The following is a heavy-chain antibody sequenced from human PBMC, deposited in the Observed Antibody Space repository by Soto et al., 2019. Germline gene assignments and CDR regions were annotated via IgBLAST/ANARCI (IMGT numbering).Heavy chain of an antibody. J-gene: IGHJ4*02. V-gene: IGHV4-39*01. D-gene: IGHD5-12*01. Sequence: SETLSLTCTVSSDSVSSSSYTWGWIRQPPGKGPEWIGSIYSSGSTYYNPSLNSRVTVSVDTSKNQFSLKVTSVTAADTAVYYCARHCPEIVAAIPRGYYIDYWGPGTLVTLSS. CDR2: IYSSGST. CDR1: SDSVSSSSYT. CDR3: ARHCPEIVAAIPRGYYIDY.